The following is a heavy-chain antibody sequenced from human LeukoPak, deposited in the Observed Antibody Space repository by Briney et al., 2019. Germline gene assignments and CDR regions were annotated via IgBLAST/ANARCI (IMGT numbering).Heavy chain of an antibody. Sequence: ASVKVSCKASGFTFTSYAMNWVRQAPGQGLEWMGWINTNTGNPTYAQGFTGRFVFSLDTSVSTAYLQISSLKAEDTAVYYCARGYYGSGRLTFNYWGQGTLVTVSS. J-gene: IGHJ4*02. CDR3: ARGYYGSGRLTFNY. CDR1: GFTFTSYA. D-gene: IGHD3-10*01. CDR2: INTNTGNP. V-gene: IGHV7-4-1*02.